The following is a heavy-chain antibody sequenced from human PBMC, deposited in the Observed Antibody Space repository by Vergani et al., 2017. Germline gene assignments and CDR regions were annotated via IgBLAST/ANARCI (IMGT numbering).Heavy chain of an antibody. V-gene: IGHV4-31*03. CDR3: ARDRVGMVRGVIRGYYYYGMDV. CDR1: GGSISSGGYY. J-gene: IGHJ6*02. Sequence: QVQLQESGPGLVKPSQTLSLTCTVSGGSISSGGYYWSWIRQHPGKGLEWIGYIYYSGSTYYNPSLKRRVTISVDTSKNQFSLKLSSVAAADPAVYYCARDRVGMVRGVIRGYYYYGMDVWGQGTTVTVSS. D-gene: IGHD3-10*01. CDR2: IYYSGST.